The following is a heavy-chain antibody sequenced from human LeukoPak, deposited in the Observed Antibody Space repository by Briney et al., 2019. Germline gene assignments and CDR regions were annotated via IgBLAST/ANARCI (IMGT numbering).Heavy chain of an antibody. CDR2: IYHSGST. V-gene: IGHV4-30-2*01. J-gene: IGHJ3*02. D-gene: IGHD3-3*01. CDR3: ARPGGSFWGGGSYAFDI. Sequence: SETLSLTCTVSGGSISSGGYYWSWIRQPPGKGLEWIGYIYHSGSTNYNPSLKSRVIISVDTSKNQFSLKLSSVTAADTAVYFCARPGGSFWGGGSYAFDIWGQGTMVTVSS. CDR1: GGSISSGGYY.